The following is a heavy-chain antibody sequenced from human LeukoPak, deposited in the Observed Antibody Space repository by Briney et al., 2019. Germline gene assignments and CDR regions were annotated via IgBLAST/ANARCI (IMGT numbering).Heavy chain of an antibody. CDR1: EDVFNKYA. D-gene: IGHD3-22*01. CDR3: ARDSADSSGYYINWFDP. J-gene: IGHJ5*02. V-gene: IGHV1-2*02. Sequence: ASVKVSCKASEDVFNKYAISWVRQAPGQGLEWMGWINPNSGGTNYAQKFQGRVTMTRDTSISTAYMELSRLRSDDTAVYYCARDSADSSGYYINWFDPWGQGTLVTVSS. CDR2: INPNSGGT.